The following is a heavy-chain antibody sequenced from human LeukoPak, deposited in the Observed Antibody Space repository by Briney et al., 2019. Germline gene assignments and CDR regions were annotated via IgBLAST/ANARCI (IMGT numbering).Heavy chain of an antibody. J-gene: IGHJ4*02. CDR2: IYHSGST. Sequence: SETLSLTCAVSGYSISSGYYWGWIRQPPGKGLEWIGSIYHSGSTYYNPSLTSRVTISVDTSKNQFSLKLSSVTAADTAVYYCARDINYYDSSGFWDYWGQGTLVTVSS. V-gene: IGHV4-38-2*02. CDR3: ARDINYYDSSGFWDY. CDR1: GYSISSGYY. D-gene: IGHD3-22*01.